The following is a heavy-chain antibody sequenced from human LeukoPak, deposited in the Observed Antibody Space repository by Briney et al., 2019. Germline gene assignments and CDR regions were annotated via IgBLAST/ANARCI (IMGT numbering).Heavy chain of an antibody. CDR1: GFTFSDYY. J-gene: IGHJ6*03. CDR3: ARDPESSWEYYYYYYMDV. CDR2: ISSSGSTI. V-gene: IGHV3-11*01. Sequence: KTGGSLRLSCAASGFTFSDYYMSWIRQAPGKGLEWVSYISSSGSTIYYADSVKGRFTISRDNAKNSLYLQMNSLRAEDTAVYYCARDPESSWEYYYYYYMDVWGKGTTVTVSS. D-gene: IGHD6-13*01.